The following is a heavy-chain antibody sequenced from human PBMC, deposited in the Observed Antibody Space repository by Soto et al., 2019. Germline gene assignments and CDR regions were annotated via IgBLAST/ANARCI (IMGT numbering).Heavy chain of an antibody. V-gene: IGHV1-3*01. J-gene: IGHJ4*02. Sequence: GASVQVSCEASGYTFTSYAMHWERQAPGQRLEWMGWINAGNGNTKYSQKFQGRVTITRDTSASTAYMELSSLRSEDTAVYYCARDGTMITKLPLDYWGQGTLVTVSS. CDR3: ARDGTMITKLPLDY. D-gene: IGHD3-16*01. CDR1: GYTFTSYA. CDR2: INAGNGNT.